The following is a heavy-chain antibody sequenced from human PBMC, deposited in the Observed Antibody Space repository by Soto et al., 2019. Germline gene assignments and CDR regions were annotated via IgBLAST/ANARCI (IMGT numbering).Heavy chain of an antibody. V-gene: IGHV4-39*01. D-gene: IGHD2-8*01. J-gene: IGHJ4*02. Sequence: QLQLQESGPGLVKPSETLSLTCTVSGGSISSSSYYWGWIRQPPGKGLEWIGSIYYSGSTYYNPSLKSRVTISVDTSKNQFSLKLSSVTAADTAVYYCARQDAYCTNGVCRIDYWGQGTLVTVSS. CDR2: IYYSGST. CDR3: ARQDAYCTNGVCRIDY. CDR1: GGSISSSSYY.